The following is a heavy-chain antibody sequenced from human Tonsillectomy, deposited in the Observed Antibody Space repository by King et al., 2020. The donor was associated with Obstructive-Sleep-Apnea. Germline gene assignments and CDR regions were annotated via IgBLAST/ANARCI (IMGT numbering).Heavy chain of an antibody. CDR1: GFTFSSYA. Sequence: VQLVESGGGVVQPGRSLRLSCAASGFTFSSYAMHWVRQAPGKGLEWVAVISYDGNRKYYADSVRVRFTISRDNSKDTVYLQMNSLRREDTAVYYCARDRNDYGDHWGQGTLVTVSS. D-gene: IGHD4/OR15-4a*01. CDR3: ARDRNDYGDH. CDR2: ISYDGNRK. V-gene: IGHV3-30*01. J-gene: IGHJ4*02.